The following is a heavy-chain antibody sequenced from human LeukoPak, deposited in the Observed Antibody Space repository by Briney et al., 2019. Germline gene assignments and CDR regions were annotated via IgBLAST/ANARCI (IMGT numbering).Heavy chain of an antibody. CDR1: GFPFDTYA. D-gene: IGHD3-10*01. CDR3: SNSPPTYGDLDY. Sequence: GESLRLSCSASGFPFDTYAMSWVRQAPGRGLEWVSAISESGEKTYYVDSVEGRFTISRDNSKNTLSLQMNNLRVDDTAIYYCSNSPPTYGDLDYWGQGNLVTVSS. CDR2: ISESGEKT. J-gene: IGHJ4*02. V-gene: IGHV3-23*01.